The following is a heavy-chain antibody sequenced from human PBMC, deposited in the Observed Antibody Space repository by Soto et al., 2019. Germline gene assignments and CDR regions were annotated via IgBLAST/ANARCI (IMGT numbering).Heavy chain of an antibody. Sequence: QVQLVESGGGVVQPGRSLRLSCAASGFTFSSYAMHWVRQAPGKGLEWVAVISYDGSNKYYADSVKGRFTISRDNSKNRWYRKRNSRRAEDTVVYYGARDLRCGGACPPLVHDVFDIGGKGTMVTASS. D-gene: IGHD2-21*02. CDR2: ISYDGSNK. V-gene: IGHV3-30-3*01. J-gene: IGHJ3*02. CDR1: GFTFSSYA. CDR3: ARDLRCGGACPPLVHDVFDI.